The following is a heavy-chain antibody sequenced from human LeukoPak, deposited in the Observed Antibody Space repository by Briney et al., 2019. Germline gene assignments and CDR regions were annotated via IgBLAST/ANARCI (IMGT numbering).Heavy chain of an antibody. Sequence: SQTLSLTCTVSGGSISSGSYYWSWIRQPAGKGLEWIGRIYTSGRTNYNPSLKSRVTISADTSKNQFSLKLSSVTAADTAVYYCARATMVVPAATEVYYYYYMDVWGKGTTVTVSS. D-gene: IGHD2-2*01. J-gene: IGHJ6*03. CDR2: IYTSGRT. CDR3: ARATMVVPAATEVYYYYYMDV. V-gene: IGHV4-61*02. CDR1: GGSISSGSYY.